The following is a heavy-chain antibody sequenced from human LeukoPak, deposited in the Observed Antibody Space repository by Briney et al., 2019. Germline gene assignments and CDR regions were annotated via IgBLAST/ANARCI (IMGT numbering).Heavy chain of an antibody. D-gene: IGHD2-15*01. CDR1: GFTFSNYG. CDR3: AKDPYRVVFATGNYLDP. J-gene: IGHJ5*02. V-gene: IGHV3-30*18. CDR2: ISSDETNI. Sequence: GGSLRLSCAASGFTFSNYGMHWVRQAPGKGLEWVAVISSDETNIRYGDSVRGRFTVSRDNAKNTVYLQMNSLGADDTAVYYCAKDPYRVVFATGNYLDPWGQGTLVTVS.